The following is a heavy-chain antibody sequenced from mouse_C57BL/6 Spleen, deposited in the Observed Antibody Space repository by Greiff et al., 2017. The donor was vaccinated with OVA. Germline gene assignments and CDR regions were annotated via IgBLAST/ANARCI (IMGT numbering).Heavy chain of an antibody. Sequence: VQLQQSGTVLARPGASVKMSCKTSGYTFTSYWMHWVKQRPGQGLEWIGAIYPGNSDTSYNQKFKGKAKLTAVTSASTAYMELSSLTNEDSAVYYCTRSKVATNAMDDWGQGTSVTVSS. D-gene: IGHD1-1*01. J-gene: IGHJ4*01. CDR1: GYTFTSYW. CDR2: IYPGNSDT. V-gene: IGHV1-5*01. CDR3: TRSKVATNAMDD.